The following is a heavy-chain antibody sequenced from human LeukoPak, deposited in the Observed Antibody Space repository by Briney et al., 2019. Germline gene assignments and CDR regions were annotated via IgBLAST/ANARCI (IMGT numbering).Heavy chain of an antibody. CDR3: ASGDGGYRSGREYYFDY. CDR1: GGSISSDSYY. Sequence: SQTLSLTCTVSGGSISSDSYYWSWIRQPAGKGLEWIGRIYTSGSTDYNPSLKSRITISVDTSKNQLSLKLSSVTAADTAVYYCASGDGGYRSGREYYFDYWGRGTLVTVSS. V-gene: IGHV4-61*02. CDR2: IYTSGST. J-gene: IGHJ4*02. D-gene: IGHD3-10*01.